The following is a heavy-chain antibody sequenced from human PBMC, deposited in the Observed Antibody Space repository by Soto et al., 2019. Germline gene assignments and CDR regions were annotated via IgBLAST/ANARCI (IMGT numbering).Heavy chain of an antibody. D-gene: IGHD6-13*01. V-gene: IGHV4-4*02. J-gene: IGHJ5*02. CDR3: ARAYSSSLNPFDP. CDR2: IYHSGST. Sequence: PSETLSLTCAVSGGSISSSNWWSWVRQPPGKGLEWIGEIYHSGSTNYNPSLKSRVTISVDKSKNQFSLKLSSVTAADTAVYYCARAYSSSLNPFDPWGQGTPVTVSS. CDR1: GGSISSSNW.